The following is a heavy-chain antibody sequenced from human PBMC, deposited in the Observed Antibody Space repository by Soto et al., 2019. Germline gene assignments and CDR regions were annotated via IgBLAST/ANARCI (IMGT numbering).Heavy chain of an antibody. V-gene: IGHV3-33*01. CDR2: IWYDGSNK. J-gene: IGHJ4*02. D-gene: IGHD6-6*01. CDR3: ARERGAIAARYFDY. Sequence: QVQLVESGGGVVQPGRSLRLSCAASGFTFSSYGMHWVRQAPGKGLEWVAVIWYDGSNKYYADSVKGRFTISRDNSKNTLYLQMNSLRAEDTAVYYCARERGAIAARYFDYWGQGTLVTVSS. CDR1: GFTFSSYG.